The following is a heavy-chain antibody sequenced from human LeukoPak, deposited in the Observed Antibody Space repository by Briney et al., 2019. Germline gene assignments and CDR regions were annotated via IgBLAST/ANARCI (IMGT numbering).Heavy chain of an antibody. D-gene: IGHD5-18*01. V-gene: IGHV4-38-2*02. J-gene: IGHJ1*01. CDR2: IYHSGST. CDR1: GYSISSGHY. CDR3: ARDRGGVDTAMVKYFQH. Sequence: PSETLSLTCTVSGYSISSGHYWGWIRQSPGKGLEWIGSIYHSGSTYYNPSPKSRVTISVDTSKNQFSLKLSSVTAADTAVYYCARDRGGVDTAMVKYFQHWGQGTLVTVSS.